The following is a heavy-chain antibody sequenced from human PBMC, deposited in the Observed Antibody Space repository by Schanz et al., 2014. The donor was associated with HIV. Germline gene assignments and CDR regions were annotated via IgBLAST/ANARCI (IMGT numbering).Heavy chain of an antibody. CDR1: GFTFSSLG. CDR3: AKDSTYDILAGYYKGGNWFDP. J-gene: IGHJ5*02. D-gene: IGHD3-9*01. V-gene: IGHV3-23*01. Sequence: EVQLLESGGGLVQPGGSLRLSCAASGFTFSSLGMSWVRQAPGEGLEWVSGISEFGGSAWYADSVKGRFTISRDNSKNALYLQMNSLRAEDTAVYYCAKDSTYDILAGYYKGGNWFDPWGQGTLVTVSS. CDR2: ISEFGGSA.